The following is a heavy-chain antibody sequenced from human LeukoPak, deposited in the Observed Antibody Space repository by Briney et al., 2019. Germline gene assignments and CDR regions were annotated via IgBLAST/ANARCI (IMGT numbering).Heavy chain of an antibody. Sequence: GGSLRLSCAVFGFTFSNYWMAWVRQAPGKGLEWVANIKQDGSEKYYVDSVKGRFTISRDNAKNSLYLQMNSLRAEDTAVYYCARDYDSSGYYLDAFDIWGQGTMVTVSS. CDR3: ARDYDSSGYYLDAFDI. V-gene: IGHV3-7*01. J-gene: IGHJ3*02. CDR2: IKQDGSEK. CDR1: GFTFSNYW. D-gene: IGHD3-22*01.